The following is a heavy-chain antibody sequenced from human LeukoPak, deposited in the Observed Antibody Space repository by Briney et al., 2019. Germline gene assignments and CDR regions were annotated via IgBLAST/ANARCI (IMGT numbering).Heavy chain of an antibody. D-gene: IGHD3-10*01. CDR2: ISAYNGNT. V-gene: IGHV1-18*01. Sequence: ASVKVSCKASGYTFTSYGISWVRQAPGQGLEWMGWISAYNGNTNYAQKLQGRVTMTTDTSTSTACMELRSLRSDDTAVYYCARVVTYYYGSGSYYVVYFDYWGQGTLVTVSS. CDR1: GYTFTSYG. J-gene: IGHJ4*02. CDR3: ARVVTYYYGSGSYYVVYFDY.